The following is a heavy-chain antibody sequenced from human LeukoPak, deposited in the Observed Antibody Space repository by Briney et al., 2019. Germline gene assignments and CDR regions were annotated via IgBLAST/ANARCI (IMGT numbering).Heavy chain of an antibody. D-gene: IGHD1-26*01. V-gene: IGHV4-34*01. CDR1: GESLSKYY. Sequence: SETLSLTCAVYGESLSKYYWTWIRQSPGKGLEWIGEINHRGSTNLNPSLKSRVTLSVDTSKHQFSLRLTSVTAADSAVYYCATSVGSTDYWGQGTLVTVSS. CDR2: INHRGST. J-gene: IGHJ4*02. CDR3: ATSVGSTDY.